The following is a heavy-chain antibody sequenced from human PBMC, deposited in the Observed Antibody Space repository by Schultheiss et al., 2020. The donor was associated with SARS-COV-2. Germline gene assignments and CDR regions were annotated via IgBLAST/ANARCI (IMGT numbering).Heavy chain of an antibody. CDR1: GGSISSYY. V-gene: IGHV4-39*07. CDR2: IYYSGST. Sequence: SETLSLTCTVSGGSISSYYWGWIRQPPGKGLEWIGSIYYSGSTYYNPSLKSRVTISVDTSKNQFSLKLSSVTAADTAVYYCARAWLYGMDVWGQGTTVTVSS. CDR3: ARAWLYGMDV. D-gene: IGHD3-9*01. J-gene: IGHJ6*02.